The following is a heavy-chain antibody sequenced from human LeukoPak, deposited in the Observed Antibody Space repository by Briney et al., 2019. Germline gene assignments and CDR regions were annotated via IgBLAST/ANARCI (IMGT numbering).Heavy chain of an antibody. J-gene: IGHJ4*02. CDR3: VKASETVTIRNYFDY. D-gene: IGHD4-17*01. Sequence: GGSLRLSCAASGFIFSNYAMSWVRQAPGKGLEWVSSISISSGTTYYADSVKGRFTISRDNSKKTLYLQMNSLRAEDTAVYYCVKASETVTIRNYFDYWGQGTLVTVSS. CDR1: GFIFSNYA. V-gene: IGHV3-23*01. CDR2: ISISSGTT.